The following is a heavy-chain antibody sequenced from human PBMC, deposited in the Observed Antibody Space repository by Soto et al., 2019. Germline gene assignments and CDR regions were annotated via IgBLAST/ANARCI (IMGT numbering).Heavy chain of an antibody. D-gene: IGHD2-15*01. CDR2: TYYRSKWYN. CDR3: ARDPVEGYCSGGSCVTYYYYGMDV. J-gene: IGHJ6*02. V-gene: IGHV6-1*01. CDR1: GDSVSSNSAA. Sequence: SQTLSLTCAISGDSVSSNSAAWNWIRQSPSRGLEWLGRTYYRSKWYNDYAVSVKSRITINPDTSKNQFSLQLNSVTPEDTAVYYCARDPVEGYCSGGSCVTYYYYGMDVWGQGTTVTVSS.